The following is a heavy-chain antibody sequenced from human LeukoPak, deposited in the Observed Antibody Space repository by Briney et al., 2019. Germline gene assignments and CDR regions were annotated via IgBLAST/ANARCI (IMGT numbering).Heavy chain of an antibody. V-gene: IGHV3-21*01. CDR3: ARVSSYGNAFDI. D-gene: IGHD2/OR15-2a*01. Sequence: GGSLRLSCAASGFTFSSYSMNWVRQAPGKGLEWVSSISSSSSYIYYADSVKGRFTISRDNAKNSLYLQMNSLRAEDTAVYYCARVSSYGNAFDIWGQGTMVTVSS. J-gene: IGHJ3*02. CDR1: GFTFSSYS. CDR2: ISSSSSYI.